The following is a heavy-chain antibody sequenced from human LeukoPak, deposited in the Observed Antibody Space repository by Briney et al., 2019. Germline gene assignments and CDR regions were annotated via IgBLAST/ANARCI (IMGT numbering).Heavy chain of an antibody. CDR2: INSNSGGT. V-gene: IGHV1-2*02. D-gene: IGHD6-13*01. CDR3: ARLRYGSWIPFDY. J-gene: IGHJ4*02. CDR1: GYTFTGYY. Sequence: APVKVSCKASGYTFTGYYMNWVRQAPGQGLEWMGWINSNSGGTNYAQKFQGRVTMTRDTSISAAYMELSSLKSDDTAVYYCARLRYGSWIPFDYWGQGTLVTVSS.